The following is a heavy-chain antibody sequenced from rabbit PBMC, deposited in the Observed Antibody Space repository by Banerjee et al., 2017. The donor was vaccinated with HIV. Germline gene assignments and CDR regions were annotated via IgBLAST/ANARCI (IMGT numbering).Heavy chain of an antibody. CDR1: GFSFSNKYV. CDR3: TTELTGNVNF. J-gene: IGHJ3*01. CDR2: INTNSGNT. D-gene: IGHD7-1*01. Sequence: QQQLEESGGDLVKPGASLTLTCTASGFSFSNKYVMCWVRQAPGKGLEWIACINTNSGNTVYASWAKGRFTISRTSSTTVTLQMTSLTAADTATYFCTTELTGNVNFWGPGTLVTVS. V-gene: IGHV1S45*01.